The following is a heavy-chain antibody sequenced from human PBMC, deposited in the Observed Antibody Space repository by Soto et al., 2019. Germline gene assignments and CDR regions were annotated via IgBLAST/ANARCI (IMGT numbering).Heavy chain of an antibody. J-gene: IGHJ6*02. Sequence: PSETLSLTCAVYGGSFSGYYWSWIRQPPGKGLEWIGEINHSGSTNYNPSLKSRVTISVDTSKNQFSLKLSSVTAADTAVYYCARGDYYYGMDVGGQGPTVTVSS. CDR2: INHSGST. CDR1: GGSFSGYY. V-gene: IGHV4-34*01. CDR3: ARGDYYYGMDV.